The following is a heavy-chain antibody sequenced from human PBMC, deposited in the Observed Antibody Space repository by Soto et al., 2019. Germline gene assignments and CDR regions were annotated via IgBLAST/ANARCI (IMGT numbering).Heavy chain of an antibody. Sequence: GGSLRLSCAASGFSFSRYSMIWVRQAPGKGLERLSYISSESGTIYYAESVKGRFTVSRDNAKNSLSLQMNILRDEDAATYYCARLYCSSDDCFSQIDYWGQGALVTVSS. CDR2: ISSESGTI. D-gene: IGHD2-2*01. CDR1: GFSFSRYS. J-gene: IGHJ4*02. V-gene: IGHV3-48*02. CDR3: ARLYCSSDDCFSQIDY.